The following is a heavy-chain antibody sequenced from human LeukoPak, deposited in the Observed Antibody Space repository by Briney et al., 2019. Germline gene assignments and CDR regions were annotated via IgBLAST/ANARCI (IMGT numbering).Heavy chain of an antibody. J-gene: IGHJ4*02. V-gene: IGHV4-59*01. CDR1: GVSINNYY. CDR3: AREDSSGYLGY. CDR2: ISYTGST. Sequence: PSETLSLTCSVSGVSINNYYWSWIRQPPGKGLEWIGYISYTGSTNYNPSLKSRVTISVDTSKNQFSLKLTSLTAADTAVYYCAREDSSGYLGYWGQGTLVTVSS. D-gene: IGHD3-22*01.